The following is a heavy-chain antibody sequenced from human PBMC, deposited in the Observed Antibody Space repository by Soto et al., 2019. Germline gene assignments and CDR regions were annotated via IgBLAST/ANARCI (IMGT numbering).Heavy chain of an antibody. V-gene: IGHV4-59*01. CDR3: ASTTQGSGYRYYYCGMDV. Sequence: SETLSLTCTVSGGSISSYYWSWIRQPPGRGLEWIGYIYYSGSTNYNPSLKSRVTISVDTSKNQFSLKLSSVTAADTAVYYCASTTQGSGYRYYYCGMDVWGQGTTVTVSS. D-gene: IGHD3-22*01. CDR1: GGSISSYY. J-gene: IGHJ6*02. CDR2: IYYSGST.